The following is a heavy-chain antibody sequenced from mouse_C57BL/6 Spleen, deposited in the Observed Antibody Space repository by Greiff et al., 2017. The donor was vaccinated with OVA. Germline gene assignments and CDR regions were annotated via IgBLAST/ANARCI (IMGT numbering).Heavy chain of an antibody. CDR3: ARAAYDGYFDY. J-gene: IGHJ2*01. Sequence: EVKVVESEGGLVQPGSSMKLSCTASGFTFSDYYMAWVRQVPEKGLEWVANINYDGSSTYYLDSLKSRFIISRDNAKNILYLQMSSLKSEDTATYYCARAAYDGYFDYWGQGTTLTVSS. CDR2: INYDGSST. D-gene: IGHD2-3*01. CDR1: GFTFSDYY. V-gene: IGHV5-16*01.